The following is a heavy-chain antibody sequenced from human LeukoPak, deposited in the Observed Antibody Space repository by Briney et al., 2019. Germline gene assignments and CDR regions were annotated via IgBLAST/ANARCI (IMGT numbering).Heavy chain of an antibody. Sequence: GGSLRLSCVASGFTFSSYWMSWVRQAPGKGLEWVSVIYSGGSTYYADSVKGRFTISRDNSKNTLYLQMNSLRAEDTAVYYCARGPNYYDSSGYIDYWGQGTLVTVSS. CDR3: ARGPNYYDSSGYIDY. V-gene: IGHV3-66*01. D-gene: IGHD3-22*01. CDR2: IYSGGST. CDR1: GFTFSSYW. J-gene: IGHJ4*02.